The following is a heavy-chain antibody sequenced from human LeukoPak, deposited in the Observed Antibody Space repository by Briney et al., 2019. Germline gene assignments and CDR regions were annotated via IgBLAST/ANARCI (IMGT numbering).Heavy chain of an antibody. V-gene: IGHV3-21*01. D-gene: IGHD2-15*01. CDR1: GFTFSSYT. CDR3: ARDCSGGRCYGGYYYGMDV. CDR2: ISSSISYI. J-gene: IGHJ6*02. Sequence: GGSLRLSCAASGFTFSSYTMNWVRQAPGKGLEWVSSISSSISYIYYADSVKGRFTISRDNAKNSLYLQMNSLRAEDTAVYYCARDCSGGRCYGGYYYGMDVWGQGTTVTVSS.